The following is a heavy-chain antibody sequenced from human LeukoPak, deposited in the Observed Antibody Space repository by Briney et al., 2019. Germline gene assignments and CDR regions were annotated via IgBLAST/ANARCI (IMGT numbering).Heavy chain of an antibody. J-gene: IGHJ4*02. CDR3: ARSLSSRFSGPRRPYYFDS. V-gene: IGHV3-30*04. CDR1: GFTFSSHA. CDR2: ISYDGSNK. D-gene: IGHD3-16*02. Sequence: GGSLRLSCAASGFTFSSHAMHWVRQAPGKGLEWVAVISYDGSNKYYADSVKGRFTISRDNSKNTLYLQMNSLRAEDTAVYYCARSLSSRFSGPRRPYYFDSWGQGTLVTVSS.